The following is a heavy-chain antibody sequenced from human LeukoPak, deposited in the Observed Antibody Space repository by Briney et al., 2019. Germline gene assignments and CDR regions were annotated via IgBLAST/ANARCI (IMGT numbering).Heavy chain of an antibody. CDR1: GFTFSSYA. Sequence: GGSLRLSCAASGFTFSSYAIHWARQAPGKGLEWVAVISIDGNNKFFADSVKGRFTISRDNSKNTLYLQMNSLRAEDTAVYYCAKSGCSSTSCYGLFAGWFDPWGQGTLVTVSS. CDR3: AKSGCSSTSCYGLFAGWFDP. CDR2: ISIDGNNK. J-gene: IGHJ5*02. V-gene: IGHV3-30-3*02. D-gene: IGHD2-2*01.